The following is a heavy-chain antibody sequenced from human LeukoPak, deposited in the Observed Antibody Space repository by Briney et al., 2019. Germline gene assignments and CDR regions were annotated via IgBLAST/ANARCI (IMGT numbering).Heavy chain of an antibody. J-gene: IGHJ4*02. CDR2: IYPGDSDT. V-gene: IGHV5-51*01. Sequence: GESLKISCKGSGYSFTSYWIGWVRQMPGKGLEWMGIIYPGDSDTRYSPSFQGQVTISADKSISTAYLQWSSLKASDTAMYYCARQRGCSSTSCYNFDYWGQGTLVTVSS. D-gene: IGHD2-2*02. CDR3: ARQRGCSSTSCYNFDY. CDR1: GYSFTSYW.